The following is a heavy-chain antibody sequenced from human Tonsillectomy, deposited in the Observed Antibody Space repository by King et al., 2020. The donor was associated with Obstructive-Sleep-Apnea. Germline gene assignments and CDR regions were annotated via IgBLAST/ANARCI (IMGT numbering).Heavy chain of an antibody. CDR1: GFTFSSYA. CDR2: ISGSGGST. V-gene: IGHV3-23*04. Sequence: VQLVESGGGLVQPGGSLRLSCAASGFTFSSYAMSWVRQAPGKGLEWVSAISGSGGSTYYADSVKGRFTISRDNSKTTLYLQMNSLRAEDTAVYYCAKEGRFLEWLPYGMDVWGQGTTVTVSS. J-gene: IGHJ6*02. CDR3: AKEGRFLEWLPYGMDV. D-gene: IGHD3-3*01.